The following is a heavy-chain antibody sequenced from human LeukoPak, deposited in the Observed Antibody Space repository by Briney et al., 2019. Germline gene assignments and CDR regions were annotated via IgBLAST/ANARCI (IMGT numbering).Heavy chain of an antibody. Sequence: SETLSLTCTVSGGSISSYYWSWIRQPAGRGLEWIGRIYTSGSTNYNPSLKSRVTMSVDTSKNQFSLKLSSVTAADTAVYYCARDHSDSSGYYFGDFDYWGQGTLVTVFS. CDR1: GGSISSYY. D-gene: IGHD3-22*01. CDR3: ARDHSDSSGYYFGDFDY. J-gene: IGHJ4*02. CDR2: IYTSGST. V-gene: IGHV4-4*07.